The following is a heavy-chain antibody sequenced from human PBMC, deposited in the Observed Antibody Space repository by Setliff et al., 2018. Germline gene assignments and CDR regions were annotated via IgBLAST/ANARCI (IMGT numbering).Heavy chain of an antibody. CDR1: GGSISSSSYY. Sequence: ASETPSLTYTVSGGSISSSSYYWGWIRQPPGKGLEWIGSIYYSGSTYYNPSLKSRVTISVDTSKNQFSLKLSSVTAADTAVYYCARRETYYNFWSGYYAYWGQGTLVTVS. D-gene: IGHD3-3*01. J-gene: IGHJ4*02. CDR3: ARRETYYNFWSGYYAY. CDR2: IYYSGST. V-gene: IGHV4-39*07.